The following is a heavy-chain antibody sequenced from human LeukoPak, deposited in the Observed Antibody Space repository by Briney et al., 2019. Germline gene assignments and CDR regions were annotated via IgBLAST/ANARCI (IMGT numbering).Heavy chain of an antibody. D-gene: IGHD3-22*01. CDR3: ARIYYDSSGYRLFDY. J-gene: IGHJ4*02. Sequence: GGSLRLSCVASGFTFSNAWMSWVRQAPGKGLEWVANIKEGGSGKYYVDSVKGRFTISRDNAKNSLYLQMNSLRAEDTAVYYCARIYYDSSGYRLFDYWGQGTLVTVSS. CDR1: GFTFSNAW. CDR2: IKEGGSGK. V-gene: IGHV3-7*02.